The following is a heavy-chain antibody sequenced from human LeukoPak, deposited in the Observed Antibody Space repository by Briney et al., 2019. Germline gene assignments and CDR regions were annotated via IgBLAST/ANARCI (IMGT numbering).Heavy chain of an antibody. CDR1: GYTFTSYG. CDR2: ISAYNGNT. V-gene: IGHV1-18*01. J-gene: IGHJ4*02. D-gene: IGHD5-18*01. CDR3: ARVPLFDVDTAMVSDY. Sequence: ASVKVSCEASGYTFTSYGISWVRQAPGQGLEWMGWISAYNGNTNYAQKLQGRVTMTTDTSTSTAYMELRSLRSDDTAVYYCARVPLFDVDTAMVSDYWGQGTLVTVSS.